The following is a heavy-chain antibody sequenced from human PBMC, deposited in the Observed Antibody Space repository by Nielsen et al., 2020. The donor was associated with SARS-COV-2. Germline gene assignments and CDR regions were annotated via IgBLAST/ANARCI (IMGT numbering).Heavy chain of an antibody. CDR3: ARDIFVVVYGMDV. V-gene: IGHV3-33*08. D-gene: IGHD3-3*02. J-gene: IGHJ6*02. Sequence: GESLKISCKASGFNFKNYGMHWVRQAPGKGMEWVAVIWYDGSNKYYADSVKGRFTISRDNSKNTLYLQMNSLRAEDTAVYYCARDIFVVVYGMDVWGQGPTFPVSS. CDR2: IWYDGSNK. CDR1: GFNFKNYG.